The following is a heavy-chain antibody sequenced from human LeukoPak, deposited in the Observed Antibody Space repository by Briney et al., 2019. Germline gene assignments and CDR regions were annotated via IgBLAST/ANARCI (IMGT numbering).Heavy chain of an antibody. J-gene: IGHJ4*02. CDR2: IIPIFGTA. Sequence: ASVKVSCNASGGTFSSYAISWVRHAPGQGLEWMGGIIPIFGTANYAQKFQGRVTITTDESTSTAYMELSSLRSEDTAVYYCARAPGSYDSSGYYGAFGYWGQGTLVTVSS. CDR3: ARAPGSYDSSGYYGAFGY. D-gene: IGHD3-22*01. CDR1: GGTFSSYA. V-gene: IGHV1-69*05.